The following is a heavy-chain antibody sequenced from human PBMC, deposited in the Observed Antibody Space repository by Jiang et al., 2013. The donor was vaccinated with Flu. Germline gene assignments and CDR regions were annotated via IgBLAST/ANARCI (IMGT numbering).Heavy chain of an antibody. Sequence: SGAEVKKPGSSVKVSCKASGGTFSSNAFSWVRQAPGQGLEWMGGIIPIYGTANYAQKFQGRVKISADEYTRTAYMEMSSLSSEDTAVYYCATYDGDYDQGYWYYYMDVWGKGTPVTVSS. D-gene: IGHD4-17*01. CDR1: GGTFSSNA. CDR2: IIPIYGTA. J-gene: IGHJ6*03. CDR3: ATYDGDYDQGYWYYYMDV. V-gene: IGHV1-69*01.